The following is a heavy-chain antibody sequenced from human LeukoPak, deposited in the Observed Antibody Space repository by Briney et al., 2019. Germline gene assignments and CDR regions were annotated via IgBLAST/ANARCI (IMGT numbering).Heavy chain of an antibody. D-gene: IGHD3-10*01. Sequence: GESLKISCEASGYSFTTYWIGWVRQMPGKGLEWMGIIYPGDSDTRYSTSFQGQVTISADKSISTAYLQWSSLKASDTAMYYCARQHGSGSYYSRAIDYWGQGTLVTVSS. CDR1: GYSFTTYW. CDR2: IYPGDSDT. V-gene: IGHV5-51*01. J-gene: IGHJ4*02. CDR3: ARQHGSGSYYSRAIDY.